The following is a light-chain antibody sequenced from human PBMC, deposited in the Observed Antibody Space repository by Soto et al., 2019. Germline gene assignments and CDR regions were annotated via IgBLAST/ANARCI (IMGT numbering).Light chain of an antibody. J-gene: IGLJ1*01. CDR1: SWDVGYSDD. CDR2: EVY. V-gene: IGLV2-14*01. Sequence: QSVLTQPASVTWTQGHLITISCIGTSWDVGYSDDVSWYQQLPGKVPKLLIFEVYNRPLVLSHRLSSSKSGNMASRTISGLQPEDEGDYYCLSKTTAMTHLFGTGTKVTV. CDR3: LSKTTAMTHL.